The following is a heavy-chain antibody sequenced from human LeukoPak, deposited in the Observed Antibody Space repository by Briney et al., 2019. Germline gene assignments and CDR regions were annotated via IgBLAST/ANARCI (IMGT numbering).Heavy chain of an antibody. V-gene: IGHV1-2*02. Sequence: ASVKVSCKASGYTFTGYYMHWVRQAPGQGLEWMGWINPNSGGTNYAQKFQGRVTMTRDTSISTAYMELSRLRSDDTAVYYCARGDYYGPGADAFDIWGQGVLVTVSS. J-gene: IGHJ4*02. D-gene: IGHD3-10*01. CDR2: INPNSGGT. CDR1: GYTFTGYY. CDR3: ARGDYYGPGADAFDI.